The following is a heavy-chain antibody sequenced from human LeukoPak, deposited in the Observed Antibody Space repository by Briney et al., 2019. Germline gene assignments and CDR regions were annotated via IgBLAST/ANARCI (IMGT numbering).Heavy chain of an antibody. J-gene: IGHJ4*02. V-gene: IGHV3-23*01. Sequence: GGSLRLSCAVSGFTFSNNAMSWVRQAPGQGLELVSVISGSGGTTNYADSVKGRFTITRDKSTNTLHLQMNSLRAEDTAVYYCAKDRSLGVEVTTNPQFDYWGQGTLVTVSS. CDR3: AKDRSLGVEVTTNPQFDY. CDR1: GFTFSNNA. CDR2: ISGSGGTT. D-gene: IGHD2-21*02.